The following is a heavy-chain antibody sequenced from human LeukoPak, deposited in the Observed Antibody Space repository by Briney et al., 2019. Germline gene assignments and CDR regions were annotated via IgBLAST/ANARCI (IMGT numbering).Heavy chain of an antibody. CDR1: GYTFTGYY. Sequence: ASVKVSCKASGYTFTGYYMHWVRQAPGQGLEWMGWINPNSGGTNYAQKFQGRVTMTRDTSISTAYMELSRLRSDDTAVYYCARVTLYVYGAFQAHGSYVWGQGTTVTVSS. CDR3: ARVTLYVYGAFQAHGSYV. J-gene: IGHJ6*02. D-gene: IGHD4-17*01. CDR2: INPNSGGT. V-gene: IGHV1-2*02.